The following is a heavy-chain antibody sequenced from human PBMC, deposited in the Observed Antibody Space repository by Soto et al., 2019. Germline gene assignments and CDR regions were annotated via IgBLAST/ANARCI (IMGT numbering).Heavy chain of an antibody. CDR3: ARAGGMDV. J-gene: IGHJ6*02. D-gene: IGHD3-10*01. V-gene: IGHV3-30-3*01. CDR2: ISYDGSNK. Sequence: GGSLRLSCAASGFTFSSYAMHWVRQAPGKGLEGVAVISYDGSNKYYADSVKGRFTISRDISKNTLYLQMNSLRAEDTAVYYCARAGGMDVWGQGTTVTVSS. CDR1: GFTFSSYA.